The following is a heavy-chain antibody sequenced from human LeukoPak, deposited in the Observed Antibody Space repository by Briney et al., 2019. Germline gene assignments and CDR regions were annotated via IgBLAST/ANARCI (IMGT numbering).Heavy chain of an antibody. CDR1: GGSISSSGYY. CDR3: AREEYSSSFDY. CDR2: IYYSGST. Sequence: KSSETLSLTCTVSGGSISSSGYYWGWIRQPPGKGLEWIGSIYYSGSTYYNPSLKSRGTISVDTSKNQFSLKLSSVTAADTAVYYCAREEYSSSFDYWGQGTLVTVSS. D-gene: IGHD6-6*01. J-gene: IGHJ4*02. V-gene: IGHV4-39*07.